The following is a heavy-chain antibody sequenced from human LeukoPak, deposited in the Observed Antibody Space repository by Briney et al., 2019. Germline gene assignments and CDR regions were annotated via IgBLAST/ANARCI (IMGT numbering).Heavy chain of an antibody. V-gene: IGHV3-53*01. Sequence: GGSLRLSCAASGFTVSSNYMSWVRQAPGKGLEWVSVLYSGGSTYYADSVKGRFTISTDISKNTLYLQMNSLGAEDTAVYYCARVFVRILDYWGQGTLVTVSS. J-gene: IGHJ4*02. CDR3: ARVFVRILDY. CDR1: GFTVSSNY. D-gene: IGHD3-3*01. CDR2: LYSGGST.